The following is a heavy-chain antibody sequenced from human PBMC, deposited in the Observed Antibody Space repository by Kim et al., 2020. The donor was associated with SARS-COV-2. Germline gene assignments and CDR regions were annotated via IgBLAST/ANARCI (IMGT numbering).Heavy chain of an antibody. CDR3: APELLWFGELDH. J-gene: IGHJ5*02. Sequence: YADAVKGRFTISRDNAKNTLYLQMNSLRAEDTAVYYCAPELLWFGELDHWGQGTLVTVSS. V-gene: IGHV3-74*01. D-gene: IGHD3-10*01.